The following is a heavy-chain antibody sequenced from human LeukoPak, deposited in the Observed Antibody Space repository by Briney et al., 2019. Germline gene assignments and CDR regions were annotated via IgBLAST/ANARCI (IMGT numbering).Heavy chain of an antibody. Sequence: SETLSLTCTVSGGSISSYYWSWIRQPAGKGLEWIGRIYTSGSTNYNPSLKSRVTMSVDKSKNQFSLKLSSVTAADTAVYYCARARRDSVGELNYFDYWGQGTLLTVSS. CDR3: ARARRDSVGELNYFDY. CDR1: GGSISSYY. CDR2: IYTSGST. J-gene: IGHJ4*02. D-gene: IGHD1-7*01. V-gene: IGHV4-4*07.